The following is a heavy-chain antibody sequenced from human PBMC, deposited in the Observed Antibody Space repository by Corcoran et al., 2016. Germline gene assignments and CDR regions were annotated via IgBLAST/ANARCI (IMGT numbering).Heavy chain of an antibody. Sequence: QVQLVQSGAEVKKPGASVKVSCKAYGYTFTRYYMHWVRQAPGQGCEWLGIINPSGGSTSYAQKFQGRVTMTRDTSTSTVYMELSSLSSEDTAVYYCARGTLRGGYYDSSGYYGSDAVDIWGQGTMVTVSS. CDR3: ARGTLRGGYYDSSGYYGSDAVDI. V-gene: IGHV1-46*01. D-gene: IGHD3-22*01. J-gene: IGHJ3*02. CDR1: GYTFTRYY. CDR2: INPSGGST.